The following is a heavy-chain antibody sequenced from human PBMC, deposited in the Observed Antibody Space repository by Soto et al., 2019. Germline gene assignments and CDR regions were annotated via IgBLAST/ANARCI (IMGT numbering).Heavy chain of an antibody. CDR3: ARGRSCLTGRCFPNCFDP. V-gene: IGHV4-30-4*01. CDR1: GDSISTVDYF. J-gene: IGHJ5*02. CDR2: IYKSTTT. D-gene: IGHD1-1*01. Sequence: KPSETLSLTCSVSGDSISTVDYFWAWIRQPPGQALEYIGYIYKSTTTYYNPSFESRVAISLDTSKSQFSLTVTSVTAADTAVYFSARGRSCLTGRCFPNCFDPWGPGTLVTVSS.